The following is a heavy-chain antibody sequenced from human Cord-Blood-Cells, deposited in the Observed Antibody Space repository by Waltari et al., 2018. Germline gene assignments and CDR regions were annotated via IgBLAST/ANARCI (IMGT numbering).Heavy chain of an antibody. Sequence: QVQLVQPGAEVKKPGASVKVSCKAPGYTFTSYDINWVRQAHGQGLEWMGWMNPNSGNTGYAQKFQGRVTITRNTSISTAYMELSSLRSEDTAVYYCARGSITIFGVVNAFDIWGQGTMVTVSS. J-gene: IGHJ3*02. D-gene: IGHD3-3*01. CDR3: ARGSITIFGVVNAFDI. CDR2: MNPNSGNT. V-gene: IGHV1-8*03. CDR1: GYTFTSYD.